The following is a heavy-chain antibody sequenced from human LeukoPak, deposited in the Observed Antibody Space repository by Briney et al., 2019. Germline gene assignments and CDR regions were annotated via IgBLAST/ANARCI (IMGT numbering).Heavy chain of an antibody. CDR1: GGXISSYF. Sequence: PSETLSLTCAVSGGXISSYFWHWIRQPPGKGVEWIGYISYSGSTNYNLSLKSRVTISRDTSKNQFSLKLSSVTAADTAVYYCATNYYDSSGYYYGLGYWGQGTLVTVSS. V-gene: IGHV4-59*01. CDR2: ISYSGST. D-gene: IGHD3-22*01. J-gene: IGHJ4*02. CDR3: ATNYYDSSGYYYGLGY.